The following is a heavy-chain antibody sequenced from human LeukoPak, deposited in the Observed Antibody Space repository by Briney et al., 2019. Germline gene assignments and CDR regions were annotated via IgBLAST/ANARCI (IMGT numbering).Heavy chain of an antibody. D-gene: IGHD3-22*01. V-gene: IGHV4-59*01. CDR1: GGSISSYY. CDR3: ARDPAGYYDSSGPPFQGGAFDI. J-gene: IGHJ3*02. CDR2: IYYSGST. Sequence: PSETLSLTCTVSGGSISSYYWSWIRQPPGKGLEWIGYIYYSGSTNYNPSLKSRVTISVDTSKNQFSLKLSSVTAADTAVYYCARDPAGYYDSSGPPFQGGAFDIWGQGTMVTVSS.